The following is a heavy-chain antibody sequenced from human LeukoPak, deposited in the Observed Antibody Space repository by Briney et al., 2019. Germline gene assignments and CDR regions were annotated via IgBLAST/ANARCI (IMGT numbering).Heavy chain of an antibody. D-gene: IGHD3-22*01. CDR3: ARGRIAKIVVVHSFHYGMDV. CDR1: GGSFTDYF. Sequence: SETLSLTCDVFGGSFTDYFWTWIRQSPGKGLEWIGEINDYTGNTNYNPSLNSRVSISLEKSKNQFFLELRSVTAADTAVYYCARGRIAKIVVVHSFHYGMDVWGQGTTVTVS. V-gene: IGHV4-34*01. J-gene: IGHJ6*02. CDR2: INDYTGNT.